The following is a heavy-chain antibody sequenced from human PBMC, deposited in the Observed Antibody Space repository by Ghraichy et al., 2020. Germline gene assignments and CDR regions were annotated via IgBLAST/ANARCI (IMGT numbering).Heavy chain of an antibody. CDR3: SSLTVTTYKRTF. CDR2: TDGSGITT. J-gene: IGHJ4*02. CDR1: GFVFSTYA. D-gene: IGHD4-17*01. V-gene: IGHV3-23*01. Sequence: GGSLRLSCEASGFVFSTYAMSWVRQAPGKGLEWVSATDGSGITTYYADSVKGRFTISRDNPKSTLYLQMDSLRVEDTAIYYCSSLTVTTYKRTFWGRGTLVTVSS.